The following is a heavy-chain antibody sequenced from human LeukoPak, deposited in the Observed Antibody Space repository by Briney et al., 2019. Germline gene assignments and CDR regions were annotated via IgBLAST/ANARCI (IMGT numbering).Heavy chain of an antibody. CDR1: GYTFTDYY. J-gene: IGHJ4*02. V-gene: IGHV7-4-1*02. D-gene: IGHD3-16*01. CDR3: ARGSLGDY. Sequence: ASVKVSCKASGYTFTDYYMHWVRQAPGQGLEWMGWINTYTGNPTYAQGFTGRFVFSLDTSVSTAYLQISSLKAEDTAVYYCARGSLGDYWGQGTLVTVSS. CDR2: INTYTGNP.